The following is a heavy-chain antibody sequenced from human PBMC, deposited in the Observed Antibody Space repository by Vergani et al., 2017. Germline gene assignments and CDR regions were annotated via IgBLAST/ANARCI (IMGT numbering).Heavy chain of an antibody. Sequence: EVQLLESGGGLVQPGGSLRLSCAASGFTFSTYAMSWVRQAPGKGLEWVSGISGSGTSTYYADSVKGRFTISRDNSKNTLYLQMNSLRAVDTAVYYCAKIDWDTNYFDYWGQGSLVTVSS. CDR2: ISGSGTST. CDR3: AKIDWDTNYFDY. D-gene: IGHD3-9*01. V-gene: IGHV3-23*01. J-gene: IGHJ4*02. CDR1: GFTFSTYA.